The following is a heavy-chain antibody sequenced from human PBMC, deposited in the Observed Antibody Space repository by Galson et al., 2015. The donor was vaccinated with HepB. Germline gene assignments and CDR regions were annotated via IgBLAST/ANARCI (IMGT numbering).Heavy chain of an antibody. Sequence: SVKVSCKASGYIFTTYPIHWVRQAPGQSLEWMGWINTGNGDTKYSKRFQGRVTFTRDKSATTAYMELSSLKSGDTAVFYCVRGGYRVEHWGQGTLVTVSS. J-gene: IGHJ4*02. V-gene: IGHV1-3*04. CDR2: INTGNGDT. D-gene: IGHD3-22*01. CDR3: VRGGYRVEH. CDR1: GYIFTTYP.